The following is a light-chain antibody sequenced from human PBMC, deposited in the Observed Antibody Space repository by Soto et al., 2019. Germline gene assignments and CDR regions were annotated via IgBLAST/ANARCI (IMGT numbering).Light chain of an antibody. CDR2: GAS. CDR3: QQYCSSPPWT. Sequence: EIVLTQSPGTLSLSPGERATLSCRASQSVSSSYLAWYQQKPGQAPRLLIYGASSRATGIPDRFSGSGSGTDFTLTISRLEPEDCAVYYCQQYCSSPPWTFGQGTKVEIK. CDR1: QSVSSSY. V-gene: IGKV3-20*01. J-gene: IGKJ1*01.